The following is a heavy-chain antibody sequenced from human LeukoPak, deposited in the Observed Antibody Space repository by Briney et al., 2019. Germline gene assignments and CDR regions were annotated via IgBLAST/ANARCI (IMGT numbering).Heavy chain of an antibody. J-gene: IGHJ4*02. D-gene: IGHD3-3*01. CDR3: ARRVRFLEWKNNYYFDY. CDR1: GYSFTSYW. CDR2: IYPGNSDT. Sequence: GESLKSSCKGSGYSFTSYWIGWVRQMPGKGLEWMGIIYPGNSDTRYSPSFQGQVTISADKSISTAYLQWSSLKASDTAMYYCARRVRFLEWKNNYYFDYWGQGTLVTVSS. V-gene: IGHV5-51*01.